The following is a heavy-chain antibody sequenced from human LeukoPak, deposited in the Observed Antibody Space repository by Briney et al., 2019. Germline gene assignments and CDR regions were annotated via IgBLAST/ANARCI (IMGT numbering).Heavy chain of an antibody. D-gene: IGHD1-1*01. V-gene: IGHV3-13*01. CDR2: IGTAGDT. Sequence: PGGSLRLFCAASGFTFSDYDMHWVRQPTGKGLEWVAAIGTAGDTYYTGSVKGRFTISRENAKNSLYLQMNSLRAGDTAVYYCARVAKERVGGVYYFDYWGQGTLVTVSS. CDR3: ARVAKERVGGVYYFDY. CDR1: GFTFSDYD. J-gene: IGHJ4*02.